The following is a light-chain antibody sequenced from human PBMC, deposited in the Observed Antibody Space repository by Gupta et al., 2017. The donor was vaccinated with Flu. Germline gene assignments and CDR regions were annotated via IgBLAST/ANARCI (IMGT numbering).Light chain of an antibody. J-gene: IGLJ1*01. CDR2: EGN. CDR1: SRDAGNYNL. CDR3: SSYAGSSSV. V-gene: IGLV2-23*01. Sequence: QSPLPQPAPVSGSPGQALPIPFTGTSRDAGNYNLVSCHQQHPAKSPILMIYEGNKRPSGVSKRFSDSKSGNTASLTISELQAEDDADYYCSSYAGSSSVFATGTKVTVL.